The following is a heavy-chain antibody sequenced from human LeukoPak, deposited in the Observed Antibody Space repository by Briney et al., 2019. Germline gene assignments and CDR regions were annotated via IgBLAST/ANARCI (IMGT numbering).Heavy chain of an antibody. D-gene: IGHD6-13*01. V-gene: IGHV3-30*19. CDR1: GFTFSRSW. CDR3: ARARGIAAAGPPLNYYYMDV. Sequence: GGSLRLSCVGSGFTFSRSWMTWVRQAPGKGLEWLVVISSDGSNKYYADSVKGRFTISRDNSKNTLYLQMNSLRAEDTAVYYCARARGIAAAGPPLNYYYMDVWGKGTTVTVSS. CDR2: ISSDGSNK. J-gene: IGHJ6*03.